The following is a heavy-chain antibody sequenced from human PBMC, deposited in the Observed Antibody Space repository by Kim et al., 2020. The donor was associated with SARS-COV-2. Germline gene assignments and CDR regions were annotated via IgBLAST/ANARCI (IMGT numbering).Heavy chain of an antibody. Sequence: GGSLRLSCAASGFTFGDYAMHWVRQAPGKGLEWVSGISWNSGSIGYADSVKGRFTISRDNAKNSLYLQMNSLRAEDTALYYCAKGTYYYDSSGSESGWFDPWGQGTLVTVSS. CDR3: AKGTYYYDSSGSESGWFDP. CDR2: ISWNSGSI. CDR1: GFTFGDYA. V-gene: IGHV3-9*01. D-gene: IGHD3-22*01. J-gene: IGHJ5*02.